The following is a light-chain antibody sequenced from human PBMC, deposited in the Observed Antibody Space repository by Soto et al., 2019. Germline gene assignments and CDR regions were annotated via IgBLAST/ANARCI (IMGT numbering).Light chain of an antibody. CDR2: DAS. V-gene: IGKV3-11*01. Sequence: VLTQSPVTLSLSPGERATLSCRASQSVSSYLAWYQQKPGQAPRLLIYDASNRATGIPARFSGSGSGTDFTLTISSLEPEDFAVYYCQQRSTWPPFSFGPGTKVDIK. J-gene: IGKJ3*01. CDR3: QQRSTWPPFS. CDR1: QSVSSY.